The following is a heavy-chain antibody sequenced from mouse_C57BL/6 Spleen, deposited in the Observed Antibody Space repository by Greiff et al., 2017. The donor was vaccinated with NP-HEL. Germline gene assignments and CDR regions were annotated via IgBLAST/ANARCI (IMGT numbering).Heavy chain of an antibody. CDR2: ILPSIGRT. Sequence: VQLQQSGSELRSPGSSVKLSCKDFDSAVFPIAFMSWVRQKPGHGLELIGVILPSIGRTTYGEKFEDKASLHGDKLSSKAYLELNSLTSDDSAVYYCAREEDGYAFAYWGQGTLVTVSA. V-gene: IGHV15-2*01. D-gene: IGHD2-2*01. J-gene: IGHJ3*01. CDR1: DSAVFPIAF. CDR3: AREEDGYAFAY.